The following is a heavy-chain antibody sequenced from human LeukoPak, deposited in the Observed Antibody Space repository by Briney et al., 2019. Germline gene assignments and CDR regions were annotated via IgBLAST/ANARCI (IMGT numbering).Heavy chain of an antibody. D-gene: IGHD3-10*01. CDR1: GFTFSSYS. J-gene: IGHJ4*02. CDR3: ARDLYYGSGSYYNFDY. CDR2: ISSSSSYI. Sequence: GGSLRLSCAASGFTFSSYSMNWVRQAPGKGLEWVSSISSSSSYIYYADSVKGRFTISRDNAKNSLYLQMNSLRAEDTAVYYCARDLYYGSGSYYNFDYWGQGTLVTVSS. V-gene: IGHV3-21*01.